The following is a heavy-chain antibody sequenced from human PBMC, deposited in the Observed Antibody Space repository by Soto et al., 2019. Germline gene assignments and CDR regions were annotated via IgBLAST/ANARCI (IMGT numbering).Heavy chain of an antibody. V-gene: IGHV5-10-1*01. Sequence: PGESLKISCKGSGYSFTSYWISWVRQMPGKGLEWMGRIDPSDSYTNYSPSFQGHVTISADKSISTAYLQWSSLKAPDTAMYYCASPLYDYGSAVAYYGMDVWGQGTTVTVSS. CDR2: IDPSDSYT. D-gene: IGHD4-17*01. CDR1: GYSFTSYW. CDR3: ASPLYDYGSAVAYYGMDV. J-gene: IGHJ6*02.